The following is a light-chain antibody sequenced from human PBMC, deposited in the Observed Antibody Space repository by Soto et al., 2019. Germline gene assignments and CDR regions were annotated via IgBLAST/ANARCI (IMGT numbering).Light chain of an antibody. Sequence: EIVLTQSPGTLSLSPGERATLSCRASQSVSNNYLAWYQQKPGQAPRLLIYGASNRATGIPDRFSGSGSGTYFTLTISRLDPEDFAVYYCQQDGSSGTFGQGTKVEIK. V-gene: IGKV3-20*01. CDR2: GAS. CDR3: QQDGSSGT. CDR1: QSVSNNY. J-gene: IGKJ1*01.